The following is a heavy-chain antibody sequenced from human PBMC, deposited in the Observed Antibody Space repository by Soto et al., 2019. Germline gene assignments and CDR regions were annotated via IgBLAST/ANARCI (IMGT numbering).Heavy chain of an antibody. Sequence: QVQLVQSGAEVKKPGASVKVSCKASGYTFTNYDINWGRQATGQGLEWMGWMNPNSGNTGSAQKFQGRVTMTRDTSIRTAYMELNSLRSEATAVYYCAAGLAVADTDYWGQGTLVTVSS. D-gene: IGHD6-19*01. V-gene: IGHV1-8*01. CDR1: GYTFTNYD. CDR3: AAGLAVADTDY. CDR2: MNPNSGNT. J-gene: IGHJ4*02.